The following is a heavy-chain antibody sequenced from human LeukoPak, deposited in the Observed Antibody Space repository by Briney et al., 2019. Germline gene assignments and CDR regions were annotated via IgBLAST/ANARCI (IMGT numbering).Heavy chain of an antibody. CDR1: GFTFSSYG. CDR2: IPYDGSNK. Sequence: GRSLRLSCAASGFTFSSYGMHWVRQAPGKGLEWVAVIPYDGSNKYYADSVKGRFTISRDNSKNTLYLQMNSLRAEDTAVYYCAKEDRYYYDRSGYQNWFDPWGQGTLVTVSS. D-gene: IGHD3-22*01. J-gene: IGHJ5*02. CDR3: AKEDRYYYDRSGYQNWFDP. V-gene: IGHV3-30*18.